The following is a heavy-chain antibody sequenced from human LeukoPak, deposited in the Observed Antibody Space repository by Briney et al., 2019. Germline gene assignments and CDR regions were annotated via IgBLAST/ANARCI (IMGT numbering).Heavy chain of an antibody. CDR1: GFTFSSYA. D-gene: IGHD1-1*01. CDR3: AKDIWLEPVPYFDP. Sequence: GASLRLSCAASGFTFSSYAMSWVRQAPGKGLEWVSAISGSGGSTYYADSVKDRFTISRDNSKNTLYLQMNSLRAEDTAVYYCAKDIWLEPVPYFDPWGQGTLVTVSS. V-gene: IGHV3-23*01. J-gene: IGHJ5*02. CDR2: ISGSGGST.